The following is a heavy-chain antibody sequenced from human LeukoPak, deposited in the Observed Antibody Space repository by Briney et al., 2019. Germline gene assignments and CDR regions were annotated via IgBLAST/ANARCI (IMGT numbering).Heavy chain of an antibody. CDR3: ARGSGNSGYFGC. D-gene: IGHD4-23*01. V-gene: IGHV4-59*01. CDR1: SHSISNYY. CDR2: ICYGGST. J-gene: IGHJ4*02. Sequence: SETLSLTCTLSSHSISNYYWSWIRQPPGKGLEWIGYICYGGSTNYNHSLKSRLTITVNTSKNQFSLKLTSVDAADTAVYYCARGSGNSGYFGCWGQGTLVTVSS.